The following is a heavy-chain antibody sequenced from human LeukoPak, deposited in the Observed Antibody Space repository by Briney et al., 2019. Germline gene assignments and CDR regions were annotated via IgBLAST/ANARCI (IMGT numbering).Heavy chain of an antibody. CDR1: GGSISSSNR. V-gene: IGHV4-4*02. J-gene: IGHJ4*02. CDR3: ARLIVGAKAGFRDY. D-gene: IGHD1-26*01. CDR2: IYESGST. Sequence: SGTLSLTCAVSGGSISSSNRWSWVRQPPGKGLEWIGEIYESGSTDYNPSLKSRVTISVDKSKNQLSLKLSSVTAADTAVYYCARLIVGAKAGFRDYWGQGTLVTVSS.